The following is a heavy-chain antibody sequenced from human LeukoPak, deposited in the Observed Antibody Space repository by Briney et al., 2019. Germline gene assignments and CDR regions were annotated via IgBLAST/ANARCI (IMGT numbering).Heavy chain of an antibody. CDR1: GITFSNSG. D-gene: IGHD5-18*01. J-gene: IGHJ4*02. Sequence: GGSLRLSCEASGITFSNSGMHWVRQAPGKGLEWLSVMSYDGSNKNYADSVKGRFTISRDNSKNTLYLQMDSLRVEDTAVYYCARDLRKYSYGDYWGQGTLVTVSS. CDR3: ARDLRKYSYGDY. CDR2: MSYDGSNK. V-gene: IGHV3-30*19.